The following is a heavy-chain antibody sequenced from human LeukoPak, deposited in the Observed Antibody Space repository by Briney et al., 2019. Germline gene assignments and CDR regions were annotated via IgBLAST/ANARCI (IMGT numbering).Heavy chain of an antibody. Sequence: GGSLRLSCAASGFTYSSHNMHWVRQAPGKGLEWVALVSDDGNNKYYADSVKGRFTISRDNSKNTLYLQMNSLRAEDTAVYYCARERPLGYCSSTSCYRGGVNDYWGQGTLVTVSS. J-gene: IGHJ4*02. V-gene: IGHV3-30-3*01. CDR3: ARERPLGYCSSTSCYRGGVNDY. CDR1: GFTYSSHN. D-gene: IGHD2-2*01. CDR2: VSDDGNNK.